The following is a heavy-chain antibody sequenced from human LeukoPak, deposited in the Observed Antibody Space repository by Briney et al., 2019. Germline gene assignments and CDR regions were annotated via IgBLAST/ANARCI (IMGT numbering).Heavy chain of an antibody. Sequence: ASVKVSCKASGYTFSDYYIHWVRQAPGQGLEWMGWISPNSGSTNYAQNFQGRVTMTRDTSISTAYMELSRLRSDDTAVYYCARSRLCSGGSCYFRCFDPWGQGTLVTVSS. V-gene: IGHV1-2*02. J-gene: IGHJ5*02. CDR3: ARSRLCSGGSCYFRCFDP. D-gene: IGHD2-15*01. CDR2: ISPNSGST. CDR1: GYTFSDYY.